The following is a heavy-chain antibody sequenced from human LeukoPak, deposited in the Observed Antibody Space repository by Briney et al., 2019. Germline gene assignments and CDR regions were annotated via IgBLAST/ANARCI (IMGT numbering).Heavy chain of an antibody. CDR2: ISYDGSNK. D-gene: IGHD1-26*01. V-gene: IGHV3-30*03. Sequence: GRSLRLSCAASGFTFSSYGMHWVRQAPGKGLEWVAVISYDGSNKYYADSVKGRFTISRDNSKNTLYLQMNSLRAEDTAVYYCTTAFFILGSTPADWGQGALVIVSS. CDR3: TTAFFILGSTPAD. J-gene: IGHJ4*02. CDR1: GFTFSSYG.